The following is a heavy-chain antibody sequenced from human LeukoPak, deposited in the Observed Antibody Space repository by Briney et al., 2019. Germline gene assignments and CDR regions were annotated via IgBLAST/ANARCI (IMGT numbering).Heavy chain of an antibody. V-gene: IGHV1-69*13. CDR3: ANLRRVAANDDYYYGMDV. CDR2: IIPIFGTA. D-gene: IGHD3-3*01. Sequence: VASVKVSCKASGGTFSSYAISWVRQAPGQGLEWMGGIIPIFGTANYAQKFQGRVTITADESTSTAYMELSSLRSEDTAVYYCANLRRVAANDDYYYGMDVWGQGTTVTVSS. J-gene: IGHJ6*02. CDR1: GGTFSSYA.